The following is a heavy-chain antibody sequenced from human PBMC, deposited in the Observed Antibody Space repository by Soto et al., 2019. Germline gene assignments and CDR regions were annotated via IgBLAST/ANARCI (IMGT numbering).Heavy chain of an antibody. CDR1: GFTFSSYW. V-gene: IGHV3-74*01. J-gene: IGHJ4*02. CDR3: ARGWYYDFWSGYVDY. CDR2: INSDGSST. Sequence: WGSLRLSCAASGFTFSSYWMHWVRQAPGKGLVWVSRINSDGSSTSYADSVKGRFTISRDNAKNTLYLQMNSLRAEDTAVYYCARGWYYDFWSGYVDYWGQGTLVTVSS. D-gene: IGHD3-3*01.